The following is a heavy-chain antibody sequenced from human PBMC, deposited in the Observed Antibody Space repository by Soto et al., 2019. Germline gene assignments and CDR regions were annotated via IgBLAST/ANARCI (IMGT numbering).Heavy chain of an antibody. CDR2: VYPRDSDT. Sequence: LGESLKISCKASGYIFIDYWIGWVRQMPGKGLEWMGNVYPRDSDTRYSPSFQGQVTISADRSTGTAFLQWRSLKASDTALYYCARPPLPGYSIHFNSWGQGTLVTVSS. CDR1: GYIFIDYW. J-gene: IGHJ4*02. D-gene: IGHD2-15*01. CDR3: ARPPLPGYSIHFNS. V-gene: IGHV5-51*01.